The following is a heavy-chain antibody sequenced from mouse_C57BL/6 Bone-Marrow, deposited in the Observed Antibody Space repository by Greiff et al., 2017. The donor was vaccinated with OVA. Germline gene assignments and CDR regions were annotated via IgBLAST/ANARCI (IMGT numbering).Heavy chain of an antibody. V-gene: IGHV1-81*01. D-gene: IGHD2-3*01. CDR2: IYPRSGNP. CDR3: ARSLDGYYVPFAY. CDR1: GYTFTSYG. J-gene: IGHJ3*01. Sequence: VQLQESGAELARPGASVKLSCKASGYTFTSYGISWVKQRTGQGLEWIGEIYPRSGNPYYNEKFKGKATLTADKSSSTAYMELRSLTSEDSAVYFCARSLDGYYVPFAYWGQGTLVTVSA.